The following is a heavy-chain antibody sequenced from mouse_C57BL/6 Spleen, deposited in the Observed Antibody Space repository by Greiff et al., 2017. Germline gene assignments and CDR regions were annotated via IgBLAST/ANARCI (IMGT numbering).Heavy chain of an antibody. D-gene: IGHD3-2*02. CDR1: GYTFTSYW. V-gene: IGHV1-55*01. CDR2: IYPGSGST. J-gene: IGHJ3*01. Sequence: QVQLQQSGAELVKPGASVKMSCKASGYTFTSYWITWVKQRPGQGLEWIGDIYPGSGSTNYNEKFKSKATLTVDTSSSTAYMQLSSLTSEDSAVYYCAREGGSGYWFAYWGQGTLVTVSA. CDR3: AREGGSGYWFAY.